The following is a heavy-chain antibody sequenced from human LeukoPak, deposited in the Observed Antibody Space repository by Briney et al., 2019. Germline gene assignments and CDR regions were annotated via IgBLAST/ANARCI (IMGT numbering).Heavy chain of an antibody. CDR3: ARDQGNAYYYDSSGYEFDY. J-gene: IGHJ4*02. CDR2: IYYSGST. V-gene: IGHV4-59*01. CDR1: GGSISSYY. Sequence: YPSETLSLTCTVSGGSISSYYWSWIRQPPGKGLEWIGYIYYSGSTNYNPSLKSRVTISVDTSKNHFSLRLSSVTAADTAVYYCARDQGNAYYYDSSGYEFDYWGQGTLVTVSS. D-gene: IGHD3-22*01.